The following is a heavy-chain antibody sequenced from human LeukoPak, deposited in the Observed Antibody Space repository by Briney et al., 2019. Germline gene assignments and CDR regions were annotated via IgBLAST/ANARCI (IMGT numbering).Heavy chain of an antibody. D-gene: IGHD3-22*01. CDR2: IYYSGST. V-gene: IGHV4-59*08. CDR1: GGSISSYH. J-gene: IGHJ3*02. Sequence: SETLSLTCTFSGGSISSYHWSWLRQPPGKGLEWIGYIYYSGSTNYNPSLTSRVTISVDTSKNQFSLKLSSVTAADTAVYYCARHKYYYDSSGYYAFDIWGQGTMVTVSS. CDR3: ARHKYYYDSSGYYAFDI.